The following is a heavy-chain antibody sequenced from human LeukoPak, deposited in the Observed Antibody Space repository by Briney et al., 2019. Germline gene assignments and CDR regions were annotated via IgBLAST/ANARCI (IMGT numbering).Heavy chain of an antibody. CDR2: LYSGGGA. CDR1: GFSVNTNY. V-gene: IGHV3-66*01. D-gene: IGHD3-16*01. J-gene: IGHJ4*02. CDR3: ARDGRGGYLDY. Sequence: GGSLRLSCAASGFSVNTNYMTWVRQAPGKGLEWVSVLYSGGGAYYADSVKDRFTISRDYSQNTLLLQMNSLRAEDTAMYYCARDGRGGYLDYWGQGTLVTVSS.